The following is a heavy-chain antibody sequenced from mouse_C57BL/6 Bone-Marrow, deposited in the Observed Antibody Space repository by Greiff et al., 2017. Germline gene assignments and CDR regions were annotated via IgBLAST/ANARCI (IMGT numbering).Heavy chain of an antibody. CDR2: ISDGGSYT. D-gene: IGHD2-4*01. J-gene: IGHJ4*01. Sequence: EVKLMESGGGLVKPGGSLKLSCAASGFTFSSYAMSWVRQTPEKRLEWVATISDGGSYTYYPDNVKGGFTISRDNAKNNLYLQMNHLKSEDTAMYYCARGDYDGGDYAMDYWGQGTSVTVSS. V-gene: IGHV5-4*03. CDR3: ARGDYDGGDYAMDY. CDR1: GFTFSSYA.